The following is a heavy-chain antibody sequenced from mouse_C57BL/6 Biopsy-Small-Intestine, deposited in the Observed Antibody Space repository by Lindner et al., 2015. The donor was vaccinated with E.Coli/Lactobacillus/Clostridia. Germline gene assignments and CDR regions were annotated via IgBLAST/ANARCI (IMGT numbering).Heavy chain of an antibody. D-gene: IGHD1-1*02. V-gene: IGHV1-7*01. Sequence: SVKVSCKASGYTFISHGISWVRQAPGQGLEWMGWISAYNGNANYAQKYVDRVTMSTDTSTSTAYMELRSLRFDDTAVYYCARDRTYCNGGNCPRDYWGQGTLVTVSS. CDR1: GYTFISHG. J-gene: IGHJ4*01. CDR3: ARDRTYCNGGNCPRDY. CDR2: ISAYNGNA.